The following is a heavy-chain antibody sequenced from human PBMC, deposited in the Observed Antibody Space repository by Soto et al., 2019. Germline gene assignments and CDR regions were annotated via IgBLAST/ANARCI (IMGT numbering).Heavy chain of an antibody. CDR2: ITPFNGNT. CDR3: ARAGYCSSTSCYESRPYYYYYYMDV. CDR1: GYTFTYRY. D-gene: IGHD2-2*03. Sequence: ASVKVSCKASGYTFTYRYLHWVRQAPGQALEWMGWITPFNGNTNYAQKFQDRVTITRDRSMSTAYMELSSLRSEDTAVYYCARAGYCSSTSCYESRPYYYYYYMDVWGKGTTVTVSS. J-gene: IGHJ6*03. V-gene: IGHV1-45*02.